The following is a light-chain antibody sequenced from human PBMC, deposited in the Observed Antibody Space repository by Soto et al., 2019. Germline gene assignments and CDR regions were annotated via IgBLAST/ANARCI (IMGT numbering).Light chain of an antibody. CDR2: EVN. Sequence: QSVLTQPASVSGSPGQSITISCTGTNGDVGSYDLVSWYQRYPGEAPKLIIYEVNKRPSGISNRFSGSKSGNTASLTISGLQAEDEADYYCSSYTSSSTLVFGGGTKLTVL. J-gene: IGLJ2*01. CDR3: SSYTSSSTLV. CDR1: NGDVGSYDL. V-gene: IGLV2-14*02.